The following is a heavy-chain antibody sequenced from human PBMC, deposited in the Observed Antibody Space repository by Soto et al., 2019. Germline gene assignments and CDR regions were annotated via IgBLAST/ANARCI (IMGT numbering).Heavy chain of an antibody. CDR2: ISGSGSRT. CDR3: ARRYGSGRYGWFDS. D-gene: IGHD3-10*01. CDR1: GFTFGTYA. Sequence: EVQLLESGGGLVQRGGSLRLSCSASGFTFGTYAMNWVRQAPGKGLEWVSGISGSGSRTYYADSVKGRFTISRDNSENTVDLQMNSLRADATALYYWARRYGSGRYGWFDSGGLGALVTVSS. V-gene: IGHV3-23*01. J-gene: IGHJ5*01.